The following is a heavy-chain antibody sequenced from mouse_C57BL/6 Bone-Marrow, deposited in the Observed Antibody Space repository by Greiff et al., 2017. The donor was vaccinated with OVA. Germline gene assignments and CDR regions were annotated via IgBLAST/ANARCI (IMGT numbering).Heavy chain of an antibody. V-gene: IGHV1-82*01. D-gene: IGHD1-1*01. CDR3: ARYGSSLYAMDY. CDR2: ICPGDGDT. Sequence: VQLQQSGPELVKPGASVKISCKASGYAFSSSWMNWVKQRPGKGLEWIGRICPGDGDTNYNGKFKGKATLTADKSSSTAYMQLSSLTSEDSAVYFCARYGSSLYAMDYWGQGTSVTVSS. CDR1: GYAFSSSW. J-gene: IGHJ4*01.